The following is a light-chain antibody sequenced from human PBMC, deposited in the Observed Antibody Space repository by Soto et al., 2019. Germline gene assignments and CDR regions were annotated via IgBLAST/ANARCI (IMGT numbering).Light chain of an antibody. Sequence: TQSPATLSLSPGERATLSCRASQSVSGWLAWYQQKPGKAPKLLIYKASSLESGVPSRFSGSGSGTEFTLTISSLQPDDFATYYCQQYNSYSRTFGQGTKVEIK. CDR1: QSVSGW. CDR2: KAS. J-gene: IGKJ1*01. CDR3: QQYNSYSRT. V-gene: IGKV1-5*03.